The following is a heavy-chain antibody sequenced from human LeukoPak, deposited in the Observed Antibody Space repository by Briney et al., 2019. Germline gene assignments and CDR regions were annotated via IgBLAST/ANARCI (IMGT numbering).Heavy chain of an antibody. CDR1: GFTFSSYG. CDR2: IKQDGSEK. D-gene: IGHD3-10*01. CDR3: ARGHKVSLPEFPT. Sequence: GGSLRLSCAASGFTFSSYGMHWVRQAPGEGLEWVADIKQDGSEKYYVDSVKGRFTISRQNTKNSLFLQMNSLRAEDTAVYYCARGHKVSLPEFPTWGQGTLVTVSS. V-gene: IGHV3-7*01. J-gene: IGHJ4*02.